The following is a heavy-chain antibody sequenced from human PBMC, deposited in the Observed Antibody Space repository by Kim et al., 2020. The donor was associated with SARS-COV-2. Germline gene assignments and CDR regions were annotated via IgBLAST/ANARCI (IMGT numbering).Heavy chain of an antibody. V-gene: IGHV3-7*01. CDR3: ARSGYDSHYYYYYMDV. D-gene: IGHD5-12*01. Sequence: GGSLRLSCAASGFTFSSYWMSWVRQAPGKGLEWVANIKQDGSEKYYVDSVKGRFTISRDNAKNSLYLQMNSLRAEDTAVYYCARSGYDSHYYYYYMDVRGKGTTVTVSS. CDR2: IKQDGSEK. J-gene: IGHJ6*03. CDR1: GFTFSSYW.